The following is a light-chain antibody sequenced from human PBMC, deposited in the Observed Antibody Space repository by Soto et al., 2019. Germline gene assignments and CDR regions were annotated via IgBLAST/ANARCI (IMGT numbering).Light chain of an antibody. CDR1: QGISSS. V-gene: IGKV1-27*01. CDR2: AAS. J-gene: IGKJ1*01. CDR3: QNYYIAPET. Sequence: DIQMTQSPSSLSASVGDRVTITWRASQGISSSLAWYQQRPGKVPKVLIYAASTLHSGVPSRFSGSGSGTDFTLTISNVQPEDVATYYCQNYYIAPETFGQGTKVEIK.